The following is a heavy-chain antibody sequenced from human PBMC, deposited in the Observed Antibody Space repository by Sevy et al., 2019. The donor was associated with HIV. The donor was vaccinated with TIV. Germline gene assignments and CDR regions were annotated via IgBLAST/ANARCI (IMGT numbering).Heavy chain of an antibody. CDR3: AKDLERRRYYYYVIDV. CDR1: GFIFSEYA. V-gene: IGHV3-9*01. D-gene: IGHD1-1*01. CDR2: ISYNRGSI. J-gene: IGHJ6*02. Sequence: GGSLRLSCAASGFIFSEYAMHWVRQAPGNGLEWVSGISYNRGSIGYADSVKGRFTISRGNAKNLLFLQMNSLRPEDTALYYCAKDLERRRYYYYVIDVWGRGTTVTVSS.